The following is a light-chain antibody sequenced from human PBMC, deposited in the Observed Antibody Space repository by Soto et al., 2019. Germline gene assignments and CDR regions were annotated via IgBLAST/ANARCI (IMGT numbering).Light chain of an antibody. J-gene: IGKJ1*01. CDR3: LQDYNYPWT. Sequence: RVTITCRASTGIRTDLSWYQQKPGKVPKVLIYAATSLHSGVPSRFSGSGSGTDFTLTISSLQPEDFATYYCLQDYNYPWTFGQATKVDIK. CDR1: TGIRTD. CDR2: AAT. V-gene: IGKV1-6*01.